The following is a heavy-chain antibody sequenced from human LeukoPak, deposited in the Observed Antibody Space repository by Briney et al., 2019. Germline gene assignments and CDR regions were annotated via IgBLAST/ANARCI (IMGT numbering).Heavy chain of an antibody. D-gene: IGHD4-11*01. V-gene: IGHV4-34*01. Sequence: SETLSLTCAVYGGSFGGYYWSWIRQPPGKGLEWIGEINHSGSTNYNPSLKSRVTISVDTSKNQFSLKLSSVTAADTAVYYCARRALTTVTTRVRNWFDPWGQGTLVTVSS. CDR3: ARRALTTVTTRVRNWFDP. CDR2: INHSGST. J-gene: IGHJ5*02. CDR1: GGSFGGYY.